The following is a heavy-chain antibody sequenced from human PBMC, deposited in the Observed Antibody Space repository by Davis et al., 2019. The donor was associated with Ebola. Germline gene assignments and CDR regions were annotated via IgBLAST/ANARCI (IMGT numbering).Heavy chain of an antibody. D-gene: IGHD3-10*01. J-gene: IGHJ6*02. CDR1: GYTFTSYG. CDR3: ARGITMVRGVTPMDV. CDR2: ISAYNGDT. Sequence: AASVKVSCKASGYTFTSYGISWVRQAPGQGLEWMGWISAYNGDTNYAQKLQGRVTMTTDTSTSTAYMELRSLRSDDPAVYYCARGITMVRGVTPMDVWGQGTTVTVSS. V-gene: IGHV1-18*01.